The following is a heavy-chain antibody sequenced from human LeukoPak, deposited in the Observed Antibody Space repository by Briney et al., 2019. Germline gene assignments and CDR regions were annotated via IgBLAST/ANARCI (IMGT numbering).Heavy chain of an antibody. CDR3: ARGAWGFDN. V-gene: IGHV3-7*04. CDR1: GFTFSSYW. Sequence: GGSLRLSCVASGFTFSSYWMSWVRQAPGKGLEWVANIKKDGSVKYYVDSVKGRVTISRDNTKKSLYLQMNSLRIEDTAVYYCARGAWGFDNWGQGTLVTVSS. D-gene: IGHD7-27*01. J-gene: IGHJ4*02. CDR2: IKKDGSVK.